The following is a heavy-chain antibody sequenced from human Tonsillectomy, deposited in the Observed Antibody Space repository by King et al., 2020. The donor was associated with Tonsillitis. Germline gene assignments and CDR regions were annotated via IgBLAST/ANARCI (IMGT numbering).Heavy chain of an antibody. D-gene: IGHD5-12*01. V-gene: IGHV1-69*06. CDR1: GGSFERST. Sequence: QLVQSGAEVKKPGSSVEVSCKASGGSFERSTFSWVRQAPGQGLEWMGAITPMFGAANYAQNFQGSVTITADKSATTTYMQLRSLKSEDTALYYCLRGGYAFGVIAPTTFDRWGQGALFTVSS. J-gene: IGHJ4*02. CDR3: LRGGYAFGVIAPTTFDR. CDR2: ITPMFGAA.